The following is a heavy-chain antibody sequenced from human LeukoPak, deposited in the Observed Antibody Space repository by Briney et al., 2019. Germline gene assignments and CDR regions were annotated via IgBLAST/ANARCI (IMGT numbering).Heavy chain of an antibody. CDR3: ARAPIVLMVYAREFDY. D-gene: IGHD2-8*01. Sequence: GGSLRLSCAASGFTFSSYSMNWVRQAPGKGLEWVSSISSSSSYIYYADSVKGRFTISRDNAKNSLYLQMNSLRAEDTAVYYCARAPIVLMVYAREFDYWGQGTLVTVSS. CDR1: GFTFSSYS. CDR2: ISSSSSYI. V-gene: IGHV3-21*01. J-gene: IGHJ4*02.